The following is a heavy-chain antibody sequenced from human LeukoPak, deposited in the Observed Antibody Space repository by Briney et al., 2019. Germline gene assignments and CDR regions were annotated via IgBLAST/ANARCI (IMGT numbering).Heavy chain of an antibody. V-gene: IGHV4-39*07. D-gene: IGHD5-18*01. Sequence: SETLSLTCTVSGGSINSNSYYWGWIRQPPGKGLEWIGSIYYSGTTYYNPSLRSRVTISIDTSKNQFSLNLSSVTAAGTAVYYCARDLYSHNLDAEYWGQGTLVTVSS. CDR2: IYYSGTT. J-gene: IGHJ4*02. CDR1: GGSINSNSYY. CDR3: ARDLYSHNLDAEY.